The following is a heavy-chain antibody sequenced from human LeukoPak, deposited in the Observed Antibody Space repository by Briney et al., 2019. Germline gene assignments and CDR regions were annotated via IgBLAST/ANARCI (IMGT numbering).Heavy chain of an antibody. Sequence: GGSLRLSCAASGFTFSSSAMSWVRQAPGKGLEWVSAISGSGGSTYYADSVKGRFTISRDNSKNTLYVQMNGLRAEDTAVYYCAKGHYYGSGSLDYWGQGTLVTVSS. CDR1: GFTFSSSA. J-gene: IGHJ4*02. D-gene: IGHD3-10*01. CDR2: ISGSGGST. V-gene: IGHV3-23*01. CDR3: AKGHYYGSGSLDY.